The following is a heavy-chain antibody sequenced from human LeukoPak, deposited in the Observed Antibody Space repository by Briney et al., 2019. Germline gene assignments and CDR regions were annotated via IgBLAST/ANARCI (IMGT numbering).Heavy chain of an antibody. D-gene: IGHD3-16*01. J-gene: IGHJ4*02. Sequence: PSETLSLTCTVSGGSVSSGSYYWSWIRQPPGKGLEWIGYIYYNGNTNYNPSLKSRVTISVDTSKNQFSLKLSSVTAADTAVYYCARGGAKFSYWGQGTLVTVSS. CDR2: IYYNGNT. V-gene: IGHV4-61*01. CDR3: ARGGAKFSY. CDR1: GGSVSSGSYY.